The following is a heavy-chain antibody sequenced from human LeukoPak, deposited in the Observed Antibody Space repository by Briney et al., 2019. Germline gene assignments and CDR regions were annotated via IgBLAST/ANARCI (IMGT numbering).Heavy chain of an antibody. CDR2: ISSSGSTI. D-gene: IGHD4-17*01. CDR3: ARGGHYGPRDY. CDR1: GFTFSDYY. Sequence: GGSLRLSRAASGFTFSDYYMSWIRQAPGKGLEWVSYISSSGSTIYYADSVKGRFTISRDHAKNSLYLQMNSLRAEDTAVYDCARGGHYGPRDYWGQGTLVTVSS. J-gene: IGHJ4*02. V-gene: IGHV3-11*04.